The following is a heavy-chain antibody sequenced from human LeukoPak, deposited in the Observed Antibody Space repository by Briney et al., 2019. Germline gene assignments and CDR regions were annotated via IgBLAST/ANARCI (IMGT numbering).Heavy chain of an antibody. CDR1: GFTFTNFF. J-gene: IGHJ4*02. V-gene: IGHV1-46*01. Sequence: GASAKVSCKASGFTFTNFFMHWLRQAPGQGLEWMGIISHNGDSTDYAQKFQGRLTMARDTSTTTLYMELSGLRSEDTAIYYCARADDQDFDSWGQGTLVTVSS. CDR2: ISHNGDST. CDR3: ARADDQDFDS. D-gene: IGHD3-3*01.